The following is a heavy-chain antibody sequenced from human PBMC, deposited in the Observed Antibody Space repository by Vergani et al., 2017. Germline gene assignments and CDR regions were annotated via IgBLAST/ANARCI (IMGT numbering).Heavy chain of an antibody. CDR3: ARTSIGYLDY. J-gene: IGHJ4*02. D-gene: IGHD3-10*01. V-gene: IGHV4-34*01. CDR2: IYHGGST. Sequence: QVQLQQWGAGLLKPSETLSLTCTVYGGSFSGYYWSWIRQPPGKGLEWIGEIYHGGSTTYNPSLKSRVTMSVDTSKNQFSLMLTSLTAADTAVYYCARTSIGYLDYWGQGTLVTVSS. CDR1: GGSFSGYY.